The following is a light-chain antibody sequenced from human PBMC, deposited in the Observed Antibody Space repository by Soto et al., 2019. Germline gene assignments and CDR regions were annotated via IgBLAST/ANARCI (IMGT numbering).Light chain of an antibody. J-gene: IGKJ4*01. CDR2: SAS. V-gene: IGKV1-9*01. CDR3: QHLKSSFPLS. Sequence: DIQLTQSPSSLSASVGDRVTITCRASQAIKSYLAWYQKQPGKAPSLLVYSASTFQSGVPSRFSGSGSGTQFTLTITGLQPEDFATDYCQHLKSSFPLSFGGGTKVEIK. CDR1: QAIKSY.